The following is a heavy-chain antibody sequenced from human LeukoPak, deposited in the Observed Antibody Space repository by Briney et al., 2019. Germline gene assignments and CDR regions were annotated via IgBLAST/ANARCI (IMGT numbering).Heavy chain of an antibody. Sequence: SETLSLTCTLSGGSISSGDYYWSWIRQPPGKGLEWIGYIYYSGSTYYNPFLKSRVTISVDTSKNQFSLKLSYVTAADTAVYYCARDPLGGNPSGWGQGTLVTVSS. CDR3: ARDPLGGNPSG. J-gene: IGHJ4*02. CDR1: GGSISSGDYY. V-gene: IGHV4-30-4*01. D-gene: IGHD4-23*01. CDR2: IYYSGST.